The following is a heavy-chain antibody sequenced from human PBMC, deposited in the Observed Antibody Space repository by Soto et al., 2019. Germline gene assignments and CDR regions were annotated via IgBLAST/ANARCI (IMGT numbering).Heavy chain of an antibody. V-gene: IGHV3-23*01. Sequence: EVQLLESGGGLVQPGGSLRLSCAGSGFTFSSYAMNWVRQAPGKGLEWVSTISGGGGSTYYAESVKGRFTISRDNSKNTVYLQMNSLRAEDTAVYYCAKGIRAADGTTYFDYWGQGTLVTVSS. CDR3: AKGIRAADGTTYFDY. J-gene: IGHJ4*02. CDR1: GFTFSSYA. D-gene: IGHD6-13*01. CDR2: ISGGGGST.